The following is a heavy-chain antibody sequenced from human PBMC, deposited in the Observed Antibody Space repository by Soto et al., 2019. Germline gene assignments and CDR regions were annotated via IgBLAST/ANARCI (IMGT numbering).Heavy chain of an antibody. V-gene: IGHV4-30-2*01. CDR1: GGSISSVAFT. D-gene: IGHD3-9*01. Sequence: SETLSLTCAVSGGSISSVAFTWSWIRQPPGKGLELIGCIYHSGSTFYNPSLKSRVTISADRSKNHFSLKLSSVTAADTAVYYCARASYDILNAYYLDXWGQGTLVTVSX. J-gene: IGHJ4*02. CDR3: ARASYDILNAYYLDX. CDR2: IYHSGST.